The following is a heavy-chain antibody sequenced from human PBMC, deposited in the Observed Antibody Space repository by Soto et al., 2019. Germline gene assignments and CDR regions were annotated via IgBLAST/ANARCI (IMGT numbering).Heavy chain of an antibody. CDR3: ARDDRAAYFQH. CDR1: GFTFSSYS. V-gene: IGHV3-48*02. J-gene: IGHJ1*01. Sequence: EVQLVESGGGLVQPGGSLRLSCAASGFTFSSYSMNWVRQAPGKGLEWVSYISSSSSTIYYADSVKGRFTISRDNAKNSLYLPTNSLRDEDTAVYYCARDDRAAYFQHCGQGTLVTVAS. CDR2: ISSSSSTI.